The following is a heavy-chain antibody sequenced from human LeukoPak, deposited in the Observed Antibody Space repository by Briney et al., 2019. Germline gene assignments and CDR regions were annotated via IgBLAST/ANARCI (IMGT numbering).Heavy chain of an antibody. CDR2: ISSSSSYI. CDR1: GFTFRSYS. CDR3: ASSSWYRPHFDY. Sequence: GGSLRLSCAASGFTFRSYSMNWVRQAPGKGLEWVSSISSSSSYIYYADSVKGRFTISRDNAKNSLYLQMNSLRAEDTAVYYYASSSWYRPHFDYWGQGTLVTVSS. V-gene: IGHV3-21*01. J-gene: IGHJ4*02. D-gene: IGHD6-13*01.